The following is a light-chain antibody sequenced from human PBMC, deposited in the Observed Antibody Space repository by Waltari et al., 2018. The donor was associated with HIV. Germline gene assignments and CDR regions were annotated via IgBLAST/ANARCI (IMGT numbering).Light chain of an antibody. V-gene: IGKV4-1*01. Sequence: DVVFTESPHSLAVSLGERATINCKSSQSLLYTSNNKNYLPWYQHKPGQPPKLLIYGASTRESGVSDRSSGSGSGTDFTLTISSLQPEDVAVYYCQQYSITQYSFGQGTRLEIK. CDR3: QQYSITQYS. CDR1: QSLLYTSNNKNY. CDR2: GAS. J-gene: IGKJ2*03.